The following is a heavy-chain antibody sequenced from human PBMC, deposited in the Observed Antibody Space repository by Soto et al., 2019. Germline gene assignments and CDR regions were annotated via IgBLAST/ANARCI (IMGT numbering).Heavy chain of an antibody. CDR1: GYTFTGYY. CDR2: INPNSGGT. J-gene: IGHJ4*02. V-gene: IGHV1-2*02. CDR3: ARRAYYDFWSGYVGLDY. Sequence: ASVKVSCKASGYTFTGYYMHWVRQAPGQGLEWMGWINPNSGGTNYAQKFQGRVTMTRDTSISTAYMELSRLRSDDTAVYYCARRAYYDFWSGYVGLDYWGQGALVTVSS. D-gene: IGHD3-3*01.